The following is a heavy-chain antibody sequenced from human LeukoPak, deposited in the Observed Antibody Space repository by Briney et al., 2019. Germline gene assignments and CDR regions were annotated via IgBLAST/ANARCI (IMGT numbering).Heavy chain of an antibody. CDR2: ISSIGST. CDR3: ARDPTTVTKGFDI. V-gene: IGHV4-59*11. CDR1: DDSFSTHY. D-gene: IGHD4-17*01. Sequence: SETLSLTCSVSDDSFSTHYWTWIRQPPGKGLEWMCHISSIGSTNYNPSLKSRVTISVDTSKKQFSLKMTSVTAADTAVYYCARDPTTVTKGFDIWGQGTMVTVSS. J-gene: IGHJ3*02.